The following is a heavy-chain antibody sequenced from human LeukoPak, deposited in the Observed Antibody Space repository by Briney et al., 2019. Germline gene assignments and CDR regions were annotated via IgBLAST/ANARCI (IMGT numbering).Heavy chain of an antibody. CDR1: GLSFSFYA. Sequence: GGSLRLSCAASGLSFSFYAMSWVRQAPGKGLEWVSSISGGGAGTYYADSVRGRFTISRDNSKNTLYLQMNSLRAEDTALYYCAKSYYGSGSYPFWGQGTLVTVSS. D-gene: IGHD3-10*01. V-gene: IGHV3-23*01. CDR2: ISGGGAGT. J-gene: IGHJ4*02. CDR3: AKSYYGSGSYPF.